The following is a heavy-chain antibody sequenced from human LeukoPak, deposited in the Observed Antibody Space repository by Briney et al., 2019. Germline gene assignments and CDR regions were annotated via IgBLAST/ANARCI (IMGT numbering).Heavy chain of an antibody. Sequence: GRSLRLSCAASGFTFSSYGMHWVRQAPGKGLEWVAVIWYDGSNKYYADSVKGRFTISRDNSKNTLYLQMNSLRAEDTAVYYCAKPRRYGSGSYFYFDYWGQGTLVTVSS. J-gene: IGHJ4*02. CDR2: IWYDGSNK. CDR1: GFTFSSYG. D-gene: IGHD3-10*01. V-gene: IGHV3-33*06. CDR3: AKPRRYGSGSYFYFDY.